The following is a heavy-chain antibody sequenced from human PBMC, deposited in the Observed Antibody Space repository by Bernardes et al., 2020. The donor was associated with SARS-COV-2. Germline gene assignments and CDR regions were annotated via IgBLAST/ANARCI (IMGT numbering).Heavy chain of an antibody. Sequence: GGSLRLSCAASGFRFGSHWMNWVRQAPGKGLEWVANIKQDGTEINYVDSVKGRFTVSRDNSMNSLYLQMNSLRAEDTAVYYCAKATTVTTPATLIWGQGTLVTVSS. V-gene: IGHV3-7*03. CDR2: IKQDGTEI. J-gene: IGHJ4*02. D-gene: IGHD4-17*01. CDR3: AKATTVTTPATLI. CDR1: GFRFGSHW.